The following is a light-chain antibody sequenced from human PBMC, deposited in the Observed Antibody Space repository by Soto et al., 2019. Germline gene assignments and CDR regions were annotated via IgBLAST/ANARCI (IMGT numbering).Light chain of an antibody. J-gene: IGKJ1*01. CDR3: HYCNYWPSSWT. Sequence: GISQYPGTVSVTPGERVTLXCGASQNISSYSACYQQKPGQDERLLLXXASTRATGIPVRFSGSGSGAEGNLPIRTLHSEVLAVCSSHYCNYWPSSWTFGQGTKVDIK. V-gene: IGKV3-15*01. CDR1: QNISSY. CDR2: XAS.